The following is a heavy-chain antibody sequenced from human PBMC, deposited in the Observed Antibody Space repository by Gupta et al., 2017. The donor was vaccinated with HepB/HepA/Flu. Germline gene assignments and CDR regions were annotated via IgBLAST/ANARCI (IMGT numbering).Heavy chain of an antibody. Sequence: EVQLLESGGGLVQPGGSLRLSCAASGFIFRNSVMNWVRQAPGKGLEWVSGISGSGVSTYYADYGKGRVTISRDNSKNTLYLQMNSLRAEETALDYCAKVVYYDDSSFYYPLNYGGQGTLVTVSS. CDR1: GFIFRNSV. D-gene: IGHD3-22*01. V-gene: IGHV3-23*01. CDR3: AKVVYYDDSSFYYPLNY. J-gene: IGHJ4*02. CDR2: ISGSGVST.